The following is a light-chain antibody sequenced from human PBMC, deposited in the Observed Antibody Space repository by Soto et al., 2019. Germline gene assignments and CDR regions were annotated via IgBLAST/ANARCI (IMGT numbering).Light chain of an antibody. Sequence: QLVLTQPPSASGTPGQRATISCSGSNSNIGSKYVYWYQQLPGTAPKLLLYRNNQRPSGVPDRFSGSKSGTSASLAISGLRSEDEADYYCAAWDNSLVGGPAFGGGTKLTVL. CDR2: RNN. CDR1: NSNIGSKY. V-gene: IGLV1-47*01. CDR3: AAWDNSLVGGPA. J-gene: IGLJ2*01.